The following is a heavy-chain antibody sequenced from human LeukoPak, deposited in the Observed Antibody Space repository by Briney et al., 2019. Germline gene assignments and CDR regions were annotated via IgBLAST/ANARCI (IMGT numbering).Heavy chain of an antibody. J-gene: IGHJ3*02. CDR3: AKDGGHLVRRDAFDI. Sequence: GGSLRLSCAASGFTFSSYGMHWVRQAPGKGLEWVAFIRYDGSNKYYADSVKGRFTISRDNSKNTLYLQMNSLRAEDTAVYYCAKDGGHLVRRDAFDIWGQGTMVTVSS. V-gene: IGHV3-30*02. CDR2: IRYDGSNK. CDR1: GFTFSSYG. D-gene: IGHD6-13*01.